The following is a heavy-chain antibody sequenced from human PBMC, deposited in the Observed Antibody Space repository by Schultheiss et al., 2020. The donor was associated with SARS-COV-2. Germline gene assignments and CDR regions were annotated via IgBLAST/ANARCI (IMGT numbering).Heavy chain of an antibody. D-gene: IGHD4-17*01. CDR3: ARESYGDYGVDFDY. V-gene: IGHV1-18*04. J-gene: IGHJ4*02. Sequence: ASVKVSCKASGYTFTGYFIHWVRQAPGQGLEWMGWISAYNGNTNYAQKLQGRVTMTTDTSTSTAYMELRSLRSDDTAVYYCARESYGDYGVDFDYWGQGTLVTVSS. CDR1: GYTFTGYF. CDR2: ISAYNGNT.